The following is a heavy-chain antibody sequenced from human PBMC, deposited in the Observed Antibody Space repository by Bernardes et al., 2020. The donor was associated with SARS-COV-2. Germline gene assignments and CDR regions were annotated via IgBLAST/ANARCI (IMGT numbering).Heavy chain of an antibody. J-gene: IGHJ6*02. Sequence: GGSLRLSCAASGFTFSSYCMHWVRQAPGKGLVWVSRINGDGSSTSYADSVKGRFTISRDNAKNTLYLQMNSLRAEDTAVYYCARDLRQPWAWRSYGMDVWGQGTTVTVSS. CDR3: ARDLRQPWAWRSYGMDV. CDR2: INGDGSST. V-gene: IGHV3-74*01. D-gene: IGHD1-1*01. CDR1: GFTFSSYC.